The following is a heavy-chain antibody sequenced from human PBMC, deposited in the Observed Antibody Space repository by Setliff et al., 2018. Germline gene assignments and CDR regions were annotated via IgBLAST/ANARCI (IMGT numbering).Heavy chain of an antibody. D-gene: IGHD3-3*01. J-gene: IGHJ5*02. CDR2: IDPDGIGK. V-gene: IGHV3-7*01. Sequence: GGSLRLSCAASEFTFNKYWMTWVRQAPGKGLEWVANIDPDGIGKYYIDSVRGRFTISRDNAQKTLYLHMNNLRADDTAVYFCSRDVYDFRTGLGGPWGQGTRVTVSS. CDR3: SRDVYDFRTGLGGP. CDR1: EFTFNKYW.